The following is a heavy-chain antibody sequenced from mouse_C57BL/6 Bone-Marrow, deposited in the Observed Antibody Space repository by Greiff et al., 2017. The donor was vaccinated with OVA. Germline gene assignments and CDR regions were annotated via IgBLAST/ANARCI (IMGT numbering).Heavy chain of an antibody. CDR1: EYEFPSHD. CDR2: INSDGGST. D-gene: IGHD2-2*01. CDR3: ARFYYVYDGGGYAMDY. V-gene: IGHV5-2*01. J-gene: IGHJ4*01. Sequence: EVQGVESGGGLVQPGESLKLSCESYEYEFPSHDMSWVRKTPEQRLELVAAINSDGGSTYYPDTLERRFIISRDNSKKTLYLQLSSLRSEETALYACARFYYVYDGGGYAMDYWGQGTSVTVSS.